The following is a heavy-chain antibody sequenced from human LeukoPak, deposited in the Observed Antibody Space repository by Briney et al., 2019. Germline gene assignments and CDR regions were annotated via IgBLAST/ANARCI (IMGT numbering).Heavy chain of an antibody. D-gene: IGHD2-2*01. CDR1: GYSISSGYY. Sequence: SETLSLTCTVSGYSISSGYYWGWIRQPPGKGLEWIGSIYHSGSTYYNPSLKSRVTISVDTSKNQFSLKLSSVTAADTAVYYCARGLRYCSSTSCYAGRWFDPWGQGTLVTVSS. CDR3: ARGLRYCSSTSCYAGRWFDP. J-gene: IGHJ5*02. CDR2: IYHSGST. V-gene: IGHV4-38-2*02.